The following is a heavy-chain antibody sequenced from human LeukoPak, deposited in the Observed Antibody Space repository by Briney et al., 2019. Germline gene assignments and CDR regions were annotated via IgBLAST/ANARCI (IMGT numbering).Heavy chain of an antibody. Sequence: PGGSLRLCCAASGFTFSSYAMHWVRQAPGKGLEWVAVISYDGSNKYYADSVKGRFTISRDNSKNTLYLQMNSLRAEDTAVYYCARSRRSGASDYWGQGTLVTVSS. V-gene: IGHV3-30*01. D-gene: IGHD1-26*01. CDR1: GFTFSSYA. J-gene: IGHJ4*02. CDR2: ISYDGSNK. CDR3: ARSRRSGASDY.